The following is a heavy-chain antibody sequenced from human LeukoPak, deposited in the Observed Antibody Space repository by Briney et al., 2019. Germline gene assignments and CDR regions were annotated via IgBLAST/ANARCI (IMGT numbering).Heavy chain of an antibody. CDR3: ARAARNTLGFDP. CDR1: GYTFINYG. D-gene: IGHD1/OR15-1a*01. CDR2: ISADNGNT. Sequence: GASVKVSCKAAGYTFINYGISWVRQAPGQGLEWMGWISADNGNTRYGEQFQGRITTTTDTSTNTAYMELRSLRSDDTAVYYCARAARNTLGFDPWGQGTLVTVSS. V-gene: IGHV1-18*01. J-gene: IGHJ5*02.